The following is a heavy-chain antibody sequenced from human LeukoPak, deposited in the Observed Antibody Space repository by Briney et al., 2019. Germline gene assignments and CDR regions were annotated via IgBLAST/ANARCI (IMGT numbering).Heavy chain of an antibody. Sequence: PGGSLRLSCAASGFTFSTYALNWVRQAPGKGLEWVSAISDSGGAIYYADSVKGRFTMSRDNSKNSLFLQMNSLRAEDTAVYYCARIGSAAFTDCWGQGTLVTVSS. D-gene: IGHD3-3*02. J-gene: IGHJ4*02. CDR3: ARIGSAAFTDC. CDR1: GFTFSTYA. CDR2: ISDSGGAI. V-gene: IGHV3-23*01.